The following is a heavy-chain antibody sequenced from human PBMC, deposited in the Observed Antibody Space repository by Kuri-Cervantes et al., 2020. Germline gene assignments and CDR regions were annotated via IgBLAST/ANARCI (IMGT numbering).Heavy chain of an antibody. CDR2: ISSSSSTI. D-gene: IGHD6-13*01. J-gene: IGHJ4*02. Sequence: GGSLRLSCAASGFTFSSYSMNWVRQAPGKGLEWVSYISSSSSTIYYADSVKGRFTISRDTAKTSLYLQMEILRAEDTALYYCARVSAAGTAGYWGQGTPVTVSS. CDR1: GFTFSSYS. CDR3: ARVSAAGTAGY. V-gene: IGHV3-48*01.